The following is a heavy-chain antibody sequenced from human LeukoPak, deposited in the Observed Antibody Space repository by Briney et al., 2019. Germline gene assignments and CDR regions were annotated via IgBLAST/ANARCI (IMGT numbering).Heavy chain of an antibody. J-gene: IGHJ4*02. D-gene: IGHD6-19*01. CDR1: GYTFTGYY. V-gene: IGHV1-2*02. CDR2: INPNSGGT. CDR3: ARDRIPGIAVAGAFDY. Sequence: GASVKVSCKASGYTFTGYYMHWVRQAPGQGLEWMGWINPNSGGTSYAQRFQGRVTMTRDTSTSTVYMELSSLRSEDTAVYYCARDRIPGIAVAGAFDYWGQGTLVTVSS.